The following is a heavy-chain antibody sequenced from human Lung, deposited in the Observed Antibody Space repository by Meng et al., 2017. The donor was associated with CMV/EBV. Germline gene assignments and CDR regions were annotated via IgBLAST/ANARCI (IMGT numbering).Heavy chain of an antibody. J-gene: IGHJ4*02. Sequence: SVKVSXKASGGIFSSYAISWVRQAAGQGLEWMGGIIPIFGRTHYAQKFQGRVTITTDDSTSTAYMELSSLSSEDTALYYCASYSYHFLGYCNPTNCQGSVQFDYWGQGSXVNGAS. V-gene: IGHV1-69*05. CDR2: IIPIFGRT. D-gene: IGHD2-2*01. CDR1: GGIFSSYA. CDR3: ASYSYHFLGYCNPTNCQGSVQFDY.